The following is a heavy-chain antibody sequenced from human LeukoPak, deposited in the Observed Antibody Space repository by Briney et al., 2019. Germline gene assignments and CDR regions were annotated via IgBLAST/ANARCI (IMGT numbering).Heavy chain of an antibody. D-gene: IGHD2/OR15-2a*01. CDR3: AADDLNIGF. J-gene: IGHJ4*02. CDR2: IVVGSGNT. CDR1: GFTFSTSA. Sequence: GASVKVSCKASGFTFSTSAMQWVRQARGQRLEWIGWIVVGSGNTNYAQKFQERITITRDMSTNTAYMELSSLRSEDTAVYYCAADDLNIGFWGQGTLVTVSS. V-gene: IGHV1-58*02.